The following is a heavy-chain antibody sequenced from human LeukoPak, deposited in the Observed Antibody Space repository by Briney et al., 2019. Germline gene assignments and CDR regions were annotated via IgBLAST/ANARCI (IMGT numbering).Heavy chain of an antibody. D-gene: IGHD3-10*01. Sequence: SETLSLTCTVSGGSISSYYWSWIRQPAGKGLEWIGRIYTSGSTNYNPSLKSRVTMSVDTSKNQFSLKLSSVTAADTAVYYCALQVVVRGVINRPSDYWGQGTLVTVSS. V-gene: IGHV4-4*07. CDR3: ALQVVVRGVINRPSDY. CDR2: IYTSGST. J-gene: IGHJ4*02. CDR1: GGSISSYY.